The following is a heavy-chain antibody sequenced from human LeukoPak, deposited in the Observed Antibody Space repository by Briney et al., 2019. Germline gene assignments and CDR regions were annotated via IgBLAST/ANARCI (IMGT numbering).Heavy chain of an antibody. CDR2: ISYDGSNK. Sequence: PGGSLRLSCAASGFTFSSYAMHWVRQAPGKGLEWVAVISYDGSNKYYADSVKGRFTISRDNSKNTLYLQMNSLRAEDTAAYYCARDMGRRYCSSTSCYTGFDYWGQGTLVTVSS. CDR3: ARDMGRRYCSSTSCYTGFDY. J-gene: IGHJ4*02. V-gene: IGHV3-30*01. D-gene: IGHD2-2*02. CDR1: GFTFSSYA.